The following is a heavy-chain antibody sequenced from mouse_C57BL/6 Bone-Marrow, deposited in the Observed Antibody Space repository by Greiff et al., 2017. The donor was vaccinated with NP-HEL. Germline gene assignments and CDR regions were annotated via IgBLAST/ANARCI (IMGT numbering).Heavy chain of an antibody. V-gene: IGHV1-61*01. CDR1: GYTFTSYW. D-gene: IGHD2-4*01. Sequence: QVQLQQLGAELVRPGSSVKLSCKASGYTFTSYWMDWVKQRPGQGLEWIGNIYPSDSETHYNQKFKDKATLTVDKSSSTAYMQLSSLTSEDSAVYYCARDDYDGYWYFDVWGTGTTVTVSS. CDR3: ARDDYDGYWYFDV. J-gene: IGHJ1*03. CDR2: IYPSDSET.